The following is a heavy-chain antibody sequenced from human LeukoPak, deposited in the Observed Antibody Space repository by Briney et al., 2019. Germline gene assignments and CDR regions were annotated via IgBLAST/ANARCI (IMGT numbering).Heavy chain of an antibody. CDR2: FNPKDGET. Sequence: ASVKVSCKASGYTLTKLSMHWVRQAPGKGLEWMGGFNPKDGETIYAQKFQGRVTMTEDTSTDTAYMELSSLRSEDTAVYYCATLAGALEAFDIWGQGTMVTVSS. D-gene: IGHD1-26*01. CDR3: ATLAGALEAFDI. CDR1: GYTLTKLS. J-gene: IGHJ3*02. V-gene: IGHV1-24*01.